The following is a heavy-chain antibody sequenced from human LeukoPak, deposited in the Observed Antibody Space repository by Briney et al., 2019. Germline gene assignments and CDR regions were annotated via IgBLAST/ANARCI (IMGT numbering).Heavy chain of an antibody. J-gene: IGHJ4*02. V-gene: IGHV3-48*02. CDR2: ISSGGGGT. CDR1: GLTFSSYS. CDR3: ARARSSYWVIDS. Sequence: GGSLRLSCAASGLTFSSYSMNWVRQAPGKGLEWISYISSGGGGTYYADSVKGRFTISRDNAKNSLYLQMNSLRDEDTAVYFCARARSSYWVIDSWGEGPVVTVSS. D-gene: IGHD6-19*01.